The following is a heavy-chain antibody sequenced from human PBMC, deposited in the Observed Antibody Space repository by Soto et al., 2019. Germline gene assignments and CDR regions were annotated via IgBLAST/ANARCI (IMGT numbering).Heavy chain of an antibody. CDR3: ARDLASTTIPNY. D-gene: IGHD4-17*01. CDR1: GYTFTSYA. CDR2: INAGNGNT. Sequence: ASVKVSCKASGYTFTSYAMHWVRQAPGQRLEWMGWINAGNGNTKYSQKFQGRVTITRDTSASTAYMELSSLRSEDTAVYYCARDLASTTIPNYWGQGTLVTVSS. J-gene: IGHJ4*02. V-gene: IGHV1-3*01.